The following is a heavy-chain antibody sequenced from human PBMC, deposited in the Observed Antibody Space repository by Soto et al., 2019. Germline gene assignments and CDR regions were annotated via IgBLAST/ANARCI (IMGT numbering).Heavy chain of an antibody. CDR3: AKDVMGDIVVVVAAFDY. CDR2: ISGSGGST. V-gene: IGHV3-23*01. J-gene: IGHJ4*02. CDR1: GFTFSSYA. Sequence: HPGGSLRLSCSASGFTFSSYAMSWVRQAPGKGLEWVSAISGSGGSTYYADSVKGRFTISRDNSKNTLYLQMNSLRAEDTAVYYCAKDVMGDIVVVVAAFDYWGQGTLVTVSS. D-gene: IGHD2-15*01.